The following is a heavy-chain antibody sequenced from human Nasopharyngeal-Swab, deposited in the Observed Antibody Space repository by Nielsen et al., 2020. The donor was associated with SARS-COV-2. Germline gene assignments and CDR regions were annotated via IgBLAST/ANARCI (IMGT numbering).Heavy chain of an antibody. CDR2: INTNTGNP. V-gene: IGHV7-4-1*02. Sequence: ASVKVFCKASGYTFTSYAMIWVRQAPGQGLEWMGWINTNTGNPTYAQGFTGRFVFSLDTSVSTAYLQISSLKAEDTAVYYCAREAAAGIVYGMDVWGQGTTVTVSS. CDR3: AREAAAGIVYGMDV. J-gene: IGHJ6*02. CDR1: GYTFTSYA. D-gene: IGHD6-13*01.